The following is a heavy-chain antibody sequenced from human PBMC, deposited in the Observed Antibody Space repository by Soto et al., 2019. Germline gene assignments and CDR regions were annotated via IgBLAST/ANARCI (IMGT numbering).Heavy chain of an antibody. V-gene: IGHV4-34*01. D-gene: IGHD3-10*01. CDR1: GGSFSGYY. CDR2: INHSGST. J-gene: IGHJ5*02. CDR3: ARGWGARTMVRASWFDP. Sequence: QVQLQQWGAGLLKPSETLSLTCAVYGGSFSGYYWSWIRQPPGKGLEWIGEINHSGSTNYNPSLKSRVTISVDTSKNQFSLKLSSVTAADTAVYYCARGWGARTMVRASWFDPWGQGTLVTVSS.